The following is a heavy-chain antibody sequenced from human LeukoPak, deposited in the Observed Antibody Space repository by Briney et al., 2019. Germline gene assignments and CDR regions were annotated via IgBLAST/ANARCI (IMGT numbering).Heavy chain of an antibody. CDR1: GYIFSSYT. J-gene: IGHJ5*02. V-gene: IGHV7-4-1*02. CDR3: VRKQTNGWFDA. Sequence: ASVKVSCKASGYIFSSYTVNWVRQAPGQGLEWMGWINTRTGNSAFAQDFTGRFVLSFDSSVSTTYLQISSLKVEDTAVYYCVRKQTNGWFDAWGQGTLVTVSS. CDR2: INTRTGNS. D-gene: IGHD1-1*01.